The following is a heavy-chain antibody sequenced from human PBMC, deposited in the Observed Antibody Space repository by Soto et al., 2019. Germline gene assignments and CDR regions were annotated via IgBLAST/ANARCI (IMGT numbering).Heavy chain of an antibody. CDR3: ARLIVGAWGY. D-gene: IGHD1-26*01. Sequence: SETLSLTCTVSGGSISSSSYYWGWIRQPPGKGLEWIGSIYYSGSTYYNPSLKSRVTISVDTSKNQFSLKLSSVTAADTAVYYCARLIVGAWGYWGQGTLVTVSS. J-gene: IGHJ4*02. CDR1: GGSISSSSYY. V-gene: IGHV4-39*01. CDR2: IYYSGST.